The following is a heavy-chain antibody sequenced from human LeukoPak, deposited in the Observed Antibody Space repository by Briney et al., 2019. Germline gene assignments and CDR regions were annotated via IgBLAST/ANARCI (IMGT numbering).Heavy chain of an antibody. Sequence: ASVTVSCKASGYTFTSYYMHWVRQAPGQGLEWMGRINPNSGGTKYAQKFQGRVTMTTDTSINTAYLELSRLRSDDTAVYYCARGYSSSWLDYWGQGTLVTVSS. CDR1: GYTFTSYY. D-gene: IGHD6-13*01. V-gene: IGHV1-2*06. CDR3: ARGYSSSWLDY. J-gene: IGHJ4*02. CDR2: INPNSGGT.